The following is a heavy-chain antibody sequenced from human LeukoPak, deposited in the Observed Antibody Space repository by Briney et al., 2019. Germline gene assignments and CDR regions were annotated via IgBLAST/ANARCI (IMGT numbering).Heavy chain of an antibody. CDR1: GYRFTDYY. D-gene: IGHD2-15*01. CDR3: ARAARSSANDY. CDR2: INPKNTGT. J-gene: IGHJ4*02. Sequence: ASVKVSCKASGYRFTDYYIHWVRQAPGQGLEWMAWINPKNTGTNYAQRFQGRVTVTWDTSMNTFYVELIRLTPDDTAVYYCARAARSSANDYWGQGTLVTVSS. V-gene: IGHV1-2*02.